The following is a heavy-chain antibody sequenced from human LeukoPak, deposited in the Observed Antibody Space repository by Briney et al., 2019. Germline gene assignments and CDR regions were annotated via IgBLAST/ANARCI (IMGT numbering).Heavy chain of an antibody. CDR1: GGSISSGSYY. Sequence: SQTLSLTCTVSGGSISSGSYYWSWIRQPAGKGLEWIGRIYTSGSTNYNPSLKSRVTISVDTSKNQFSLKLSSVTAADTAVYYCAASYSSSLNWGQGTLVTVSS. V-gene: IGHV4-61*02. J-gene: IGHJ4*02. D-gene: IGHD6-6*01. CDR2: IYTSGST. CDR3: AASYSSSLN.